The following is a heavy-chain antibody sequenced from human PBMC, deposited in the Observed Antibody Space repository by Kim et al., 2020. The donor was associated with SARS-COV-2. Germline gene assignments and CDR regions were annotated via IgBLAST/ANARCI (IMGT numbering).Heavy chain of an antibody. D-gene: IGHD2-2*01. V-gene: IGHV3-21*01. J-gene: IGHJ4*02. CDR3: ARVMGGPAAIG. CDR2: I. Sequence: IYYADSVKGRFTISRDNAKNSLYLQMNSLRAEDTAVYYCARVMGGPAAIGWGQGTLVTVSS.